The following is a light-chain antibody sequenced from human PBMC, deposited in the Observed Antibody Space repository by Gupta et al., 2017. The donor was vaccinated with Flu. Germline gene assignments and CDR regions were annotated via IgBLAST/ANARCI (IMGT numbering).Light chain of an antibody. CDR1: QAVSTY. V-gene: IGKV1-8*01. CDR3: QQYYTYPRT. Sequence: AIRITQPPPSLSAPTGDRVTITCRASQAVSTYLAWYQQKPGKAPNLLIYAASTLQSDVPSRFTGSGSGTDFSLTISRLQSEDSATYYCQQYYTYPRTFGQGTKVEI. CDR2: AAS. J-gene: IGKJ1*01.